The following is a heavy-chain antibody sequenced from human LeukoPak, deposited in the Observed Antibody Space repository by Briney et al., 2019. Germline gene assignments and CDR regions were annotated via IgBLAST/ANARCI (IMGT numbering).Heavy chain of an antibody. CDR1: GGTFSSYA. J-gene: IGHJ3*02. CDR2: IIPILGIA. D-gene: IGHD3-9*01. V-gene: IGHV1-69*04. Sequence: ASVKVSCKASGGTFSSYAISWVRQAPGQGLEWMGRIIPILGIANHAQKFQGRVTITADKSTSTAYMELSGLRSEDTAVYYCARDPLYDILTGYYVSAFDIWGQGTMVTVSS. CDR3: ARDPLYDILTGYYVSAFDI.